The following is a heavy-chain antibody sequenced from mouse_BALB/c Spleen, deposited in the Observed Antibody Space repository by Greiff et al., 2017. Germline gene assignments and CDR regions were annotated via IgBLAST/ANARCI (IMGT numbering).Heavy chain of an antibody. CDR3: ARDYDDDGGAMDY. CDR1: GFSLTGYG. D-gene: IGHD2-4*01. CDR2: IWGDGST. Sequence: VLLVESGPGLVAPSQSLSITCTVSGFSLTGYGVNWVRQPPGKGLEWLGMIWGDGSTDYNSALKSRLSISKDNSKSQVFLKMNSLQTDDTARYYCARDYDDDGGAMDYWGQGTSVTVSA. V-gene: IGHV2-6-7*01. J-gene: IGHJ4*01.